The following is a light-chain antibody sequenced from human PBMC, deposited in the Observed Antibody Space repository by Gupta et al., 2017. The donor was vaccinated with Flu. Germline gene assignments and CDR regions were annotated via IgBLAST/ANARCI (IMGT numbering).Light chain of an antibody. J-gene: IGKJ1*01. V-gene: IGKV1-5*03. Sequence: GKAPKLLIYKASSLESGVPSRFSGSGSGTEFTLTISSLQPDDFATYYCQQDYTYLAFGQGTRVEIK. CDR2: KAS. CDR3: QQDYTYLA.